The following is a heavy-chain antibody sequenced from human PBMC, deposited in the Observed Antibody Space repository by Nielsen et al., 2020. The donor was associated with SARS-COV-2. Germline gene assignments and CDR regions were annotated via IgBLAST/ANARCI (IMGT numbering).Heavy chain of an antibody. CDR1: GFTFSDYY. Sequence: GESLKISCAASGFTFSDYYMSWIRQAPGKGLEWVSYISSSRSYTNYADSVKGRFTISRDNAKNSLYLQMNSLRAEDTAVYYCAREITIFGVVPAGIDYWGQGTLVTVSS. D-gene: IGHD3-3*01. CDR2: ISSSRSYT. CDR3: AREITIFGVVPAGIDY. V-gene: IGHV3-11*05. J-gene: IGHJ4*02.